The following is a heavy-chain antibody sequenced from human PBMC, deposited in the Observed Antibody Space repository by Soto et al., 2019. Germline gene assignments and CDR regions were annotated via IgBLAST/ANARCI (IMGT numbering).Heavy chain of an antibody. Sequence: GASVKVYCKASGGTFSSYAISWVRQAPGQGLEWMGGIIPIFGTANYAQKFQGRVTITADKSTSTAYMELSSLRSEDTAVYYCARDRDSSTFGVGYYYYGMDVWGQGTTVTVSS. CDR3: ARDRDSSTFGVGYYYYGMDV. D-gene: IGHD6-13*01. V-gene: IGHV1-69*06. CDR1: GGTFSSYA. CDR2: IIPIFGTA. J-gene: IGHJ6*02.